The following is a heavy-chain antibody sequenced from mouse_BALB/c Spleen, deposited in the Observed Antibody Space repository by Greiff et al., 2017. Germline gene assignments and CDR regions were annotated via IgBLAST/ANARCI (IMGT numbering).Heavy chain of an antibody. Sequence: EVQRVESGGGLVKPGGSLKLSCAASGFTFSSYTMSWVRQTPEKRLEWVATISSGGSYTYYPDSVKGRFTISRDNAKNTLYLQMSSLKSEDTAMYYCTRDEGYGNYLDYWGQGTTLTVSS. CDR3: TRDEGYGNYLDY. CDR1: GFTFSSYT. CDR2: ISSGGSYT. V-gene: IGHV5-6-4*01. J-gene: IGHJ2*01. D-gene: IGHD2-10*02.